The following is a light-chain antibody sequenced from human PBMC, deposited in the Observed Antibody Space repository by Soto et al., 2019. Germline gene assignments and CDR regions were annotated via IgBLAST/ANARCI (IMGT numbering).Light chain of an antibody. Sequence: EIMLTQSPGTLSLSPGERATLSCRASQSVSSSYLAWYQQKPGQAPRLLIYGASSRATGIPDRFSGSGSGTDFTLTISRLEPEDFAVYYCQQYGSSPRTFGQGTQVDI. CDR3: QQYGSSPRT. V-gene: IGKV3-20*01. CDR2: GAS. CDR1: QSVSSSY. J-gene: IGKJ1*01.